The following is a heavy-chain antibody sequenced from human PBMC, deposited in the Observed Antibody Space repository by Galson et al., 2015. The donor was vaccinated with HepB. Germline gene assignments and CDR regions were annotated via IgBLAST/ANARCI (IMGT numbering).Heavy chain of an antibody. CDR3: ARAEAVTFSNWFDP. Sequence: SLRLSCAASGLTFSSYSMNWVRQAPGKGLEWVSYISSSSSTIYYADSVKGRFTISRDNAKNSLYLQMNSLRDEDTAVYYCARAEAVTFSNWFDPWGQGTLVTVSS. CDR2: ISSSSSTI. V-gene: IGHV3-48*02. CDR1: GLTFSSYS. D-gene: IGHD6-19*01. J-gene: IGHJ5*02.